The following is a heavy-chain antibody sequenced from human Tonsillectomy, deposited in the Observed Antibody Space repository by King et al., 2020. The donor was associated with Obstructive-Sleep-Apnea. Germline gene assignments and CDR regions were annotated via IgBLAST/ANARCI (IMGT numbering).Heavy chain of an antibody. CDR2: ISAYNGNI. Sequence: QLVQSGAEVKKPGASVKVSCKASGYTFTSYGISWVRQAPGQVLERMGWISAYNGNINYAKKFQGRVTMTTDTSTSTAYMELRSLRSDDTAVYYCASDWEQQPVAAASLYYGMDVWGRGTTVTVSS. CDR3: ASDWEQQPVAAASLYYGMDV. J-gene: IGHJ6*02. V-gene: IGHV1-18*01. CDR1: GYTFTSYG. D-gene: IGHD1/OR15-1a*01.